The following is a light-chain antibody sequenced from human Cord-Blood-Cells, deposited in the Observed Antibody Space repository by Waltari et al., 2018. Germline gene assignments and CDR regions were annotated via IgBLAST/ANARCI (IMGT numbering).Light chain of an antibody. Sequence: DIQMTKSPSSLSASVGDRVTITCRACQSISSYLNWYQQKPGKAPKLLIYAAASLQSGVPSRFSGSGSGTDFTLTISSLQPEDFATYYCQRSYSTPITFGQGTRLEIK. J-gene: IGKJ5*01. CDR1: QSISSY. CDR3: QRSYSTPIT. V-gene: IGKV1-39*01. CDR2: AAA.